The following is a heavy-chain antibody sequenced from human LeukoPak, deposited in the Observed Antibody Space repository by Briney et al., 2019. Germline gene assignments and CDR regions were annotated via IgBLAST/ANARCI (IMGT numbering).Heavy chain of an antibody. Sequence: GGSLRLSCAASGFTFDDYTMHWVRQAPGKGLEWISLISWDGGSTYYADSVKGRFTISRDNSKNSLYLQMNSLRTEDTALYYCAKDYSSSMDVWGKGTTVTVSS. D-gene: IGHD6-13*01. CDR1: GFTFDDYT. CDR3: AKDYSSSMDV. CDR2: ISWDGGST. J-gene: IGHJ6*03. V-gene: IGHV3-43*01.